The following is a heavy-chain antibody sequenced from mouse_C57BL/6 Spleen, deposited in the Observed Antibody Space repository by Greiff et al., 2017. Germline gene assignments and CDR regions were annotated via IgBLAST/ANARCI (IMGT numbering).Heavy chain of an antibody. CDR3: TREGLGGSWFAY. J-gene: IGHJ3*01. CDR1: GFTFSSYA. V-gene: IGHV5-9-1*02. Sequence: EVHLVESGEGLVKPGGSLKLSCAASGFTFSSYAMSWVRQTPEKRLEWVAYISSGGDYIYYADTVKGRFTISRDNARNTLYLQMSSLKSEVTAMYYCTREGLGGSWFAYWGQGTLVTVSA. CDR2: ISSGGDYI. D-gene: IGHD2-4*01.